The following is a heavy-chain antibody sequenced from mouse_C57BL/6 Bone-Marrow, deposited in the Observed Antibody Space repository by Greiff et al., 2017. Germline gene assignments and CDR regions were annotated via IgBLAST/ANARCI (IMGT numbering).Heavy chain of an antibody. Sequence: DVMLVESGGGLVQPGGSLKLSCAASGFTFSDYYMYWVRQTPEKRLEWVAYISNGGGSTYYPDTVKGRFTISRDNAKNTLYLQMSRLKSEDTAMYYCARGIYYDAWFAYWGQGTLVTVSA. CDR1: GFTFSDYY. V-gene: IGHV5-12*01. CDR3: ARGIYYDAWFAY. D-gene: IGHD2-4*01. CDR2: ISNGGGST. J-gene: IGHJ3*01.